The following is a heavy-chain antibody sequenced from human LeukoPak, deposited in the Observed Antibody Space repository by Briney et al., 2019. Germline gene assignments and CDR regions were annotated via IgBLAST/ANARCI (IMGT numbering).Heavy chain of an antibody. CDR1: GFTLSSYS. CDR2: ISGSGRNT. V-gene: IGHV3-23*01. CDR3: AKDVGLLWFGTLDY. Sequence: PGGSLRLSCAASGFTLSSYSMNWVRQAPGKGPEWISTISGSGRNTYYADSVKGRFTISRDNFRNTLYFQMNSLTAEDTALYYCAKDVGLLWFGTLDYWGQGILVTVSS. D-gene: IGHD3-10*01. J-gene: IGHJ4*02.